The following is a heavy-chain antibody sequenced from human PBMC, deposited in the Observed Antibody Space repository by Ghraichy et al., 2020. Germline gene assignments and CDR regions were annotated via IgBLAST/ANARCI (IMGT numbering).Heavy chain of an antibody. Sequence: GESLNISCAVSGITFTDYWLHWVHQAPGKGLVWVSRIYTDVSTATYADSVKGRFTISRDNAKNTLYLQMNSLRADDTAVYYCATSAVTYYGTALDYWGQGNLVTVSS. V-gene: IGHV3-74*01. CDR3: ATSAVTYYGTALDY. CDR1: GITFTDYW. CDR2: IYTDVSTA. J-gene: IGHJ4*02. D-gene: IGHD4-17*01.